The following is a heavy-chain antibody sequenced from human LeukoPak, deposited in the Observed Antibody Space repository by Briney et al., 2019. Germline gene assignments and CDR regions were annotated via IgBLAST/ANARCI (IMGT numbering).Heavy chain of an antibody. V-gene: IGHV3-43*02. J-gene: IGHJ5*02. CDR3: AKGNYYVSEQYNWFGP. Sequence: PGGSLRLSCVASGFNFSNYAMTWVRQAPGKGLEWVSVISGSDERTYYADSVKGRFTISRDNSKNFLHLQMNSLRTEDSALYYCAKGNYYVSEQYNWFGPWGQGTLVTVSS. CDR2: ISGSDERT. D-gene: IGHD3-10*01. CDR1: GFNFSNYA.